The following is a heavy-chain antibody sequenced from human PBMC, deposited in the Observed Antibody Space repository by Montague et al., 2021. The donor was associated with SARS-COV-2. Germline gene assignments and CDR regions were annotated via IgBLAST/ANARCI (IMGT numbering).Heavy chain of an antibody. CDR3: AREVYQLPNTYYYYYGMDV. J-gene: IGHJ6*02. CDR1: GGSNSSGSYY. CDR2: IYTSGST. V-gene: IGHV4-61*02. Sequence: TLSLTCTVSGGSNSSGSYYWSWIRQPAGKGLEWIGRIYTSGSTNYNPSLKSRVTISVDTSKNQFSLKLSSVTAADTAVYYCAREVYQLPNTYYYYYGMDVWGQGTTVTVSS. D-gene: IGHD2-2*01.